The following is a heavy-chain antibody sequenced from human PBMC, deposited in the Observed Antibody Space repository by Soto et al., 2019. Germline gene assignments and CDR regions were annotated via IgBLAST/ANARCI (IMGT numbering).Heavy chain of an antibody. CDR3: AQAPSFFYYGMDV. J-gene: IGHJ6*02. Sequence: EVQLAETGGGLIQPGGSLRLSCIVSGVIVSSNYMIWVRQAPGKGLEWVSDIRAGGTTSYADSVKGRFTISRDKSKRTLYLQMNSLRAEDTAVYYCAQAPSFFYYGMDVWGQGTTVTVSS. CDR1: GVIVSSNY. V-gene: IGHV3-53*02. CDR2: IRAGGTT.